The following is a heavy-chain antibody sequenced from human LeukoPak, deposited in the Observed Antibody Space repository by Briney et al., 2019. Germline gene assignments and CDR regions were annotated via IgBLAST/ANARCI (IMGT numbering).Heavy chain of an antibody. D-gene: IGHD2-2*01. CDR3: ARDIHCSSTSCYGAFDI. CDR2: ISYDGSNK. J-gene: IGHJ3*02. Sequence: PGRSLRLSCAASGFTFSSYAMHWVRQAPGKGLEWVAVISYDGSNKYYADSVKGRFTISRDNSKNTLYLQMNSLRAEDTAVYYCARDIHCSSTSCYGAFDIWGQGTVVTVSS. CDR1: GFTFSSYA. V-gene: IGHV3-30*04.